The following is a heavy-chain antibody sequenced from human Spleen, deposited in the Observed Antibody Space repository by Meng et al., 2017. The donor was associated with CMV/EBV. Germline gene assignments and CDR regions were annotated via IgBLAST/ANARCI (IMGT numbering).Heavy chain of an antibody. CDR2: ITSSRSTI. CDR3: ARSSSEFYGMDV. D-gene: IGHD6-6*01. CDR1: GFTFSSYS. Sequence: GGSLRLSCAASGFTFSSYSMTWVRQAPGKGLEWVSHITSSRSTIYHADSVKGRFTIYRDNSKNTLYLQMNSLRAEDTAVYYGARSSSEFYGMDVWGQGTTVTVSS. J-gene: IGHJ6*02. V-gene: IGHV3-48*01.